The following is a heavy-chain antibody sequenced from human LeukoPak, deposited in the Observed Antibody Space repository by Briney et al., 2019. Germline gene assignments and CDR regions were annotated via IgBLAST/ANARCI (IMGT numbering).Heavy chain of an antibody. J-gene: IGHJ4*02. CDR3: ARLPADRIAATGTGGGDY. V-gene: IGHV4-34*01. CDR2: INHSGST. D-gene: IGHD6-13*01. Sequence: SETLSLTCAVYGGSFSGYYWSWIRQPPGKGLEWIGEINHSGSTNYNPSLKSRVTISVDTSKNQFSLKLSSVTAADTAVYYCARLPADRIAATGTGGGDYWDQGTLVTVSS. CDR1: GGSFSGYY.